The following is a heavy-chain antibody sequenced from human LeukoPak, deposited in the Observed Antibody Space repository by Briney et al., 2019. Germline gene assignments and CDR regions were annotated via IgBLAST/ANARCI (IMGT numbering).Heavy chain of an antibody. D-gene: IGHD4-17*01. J-gene: IGHJ4*02. CDR2: IYYSGST. CDR1: GGSISSGDYY. CDR3: ARDRGHDYGDYNLFDY. V-gene: IGHV4-61*08. Sequence: PSETLSLTCTVSGGSISSGDYYWSWIRQPPGKGLEWIGYIYYSGSTNYNPSLKSRVTISVDTSKNQFSLKLSSVTAADTAVYYCARDRGHDYGDYNLFDYWGQGTLVTVSS.